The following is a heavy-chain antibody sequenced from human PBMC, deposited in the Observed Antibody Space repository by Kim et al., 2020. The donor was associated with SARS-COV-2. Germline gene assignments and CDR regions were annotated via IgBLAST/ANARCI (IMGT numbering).Heavy chain of an antibody. CDR1: GFTFSSYA. V-gene: IGHV3-30*04. Sequence: GGSLRLSCAASGFTFSSYAMHWFRQAPGKGLEWVAVISYDGSNKYYADSVKGRFTISRDNSKNTLYLQMNSLRAEDTAVYYCAREDITVTLDYWGQGTLVTVSS. CDR2: ISYDGSNK. D-gene: IGHD4-17*01. J-gene: IGHJ4*02. CDR3: AREDITVTLDY.